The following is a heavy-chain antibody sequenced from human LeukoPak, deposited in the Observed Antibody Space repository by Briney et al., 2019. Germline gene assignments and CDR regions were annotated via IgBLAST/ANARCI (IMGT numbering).Heavy chain of an antibody. CDR3: ARDYDSTTYYYALHY. CDR1: GYTFNNYW. CDR2: ISPGDSHI. Sequence: GESLKISCKGSGYTFNNYWIGWVRQMPGKGLEWMGIISPGDSHIRYSPSFQGQVTISADKSINTAYLQWSSLRASDSAMYFCARDYDSTTYYYALHYWGQGTLVTVSS. V-gene: IGHV5-51*01. J-gene: IGHJ4*02. D-gene: IGHD3-22*01.